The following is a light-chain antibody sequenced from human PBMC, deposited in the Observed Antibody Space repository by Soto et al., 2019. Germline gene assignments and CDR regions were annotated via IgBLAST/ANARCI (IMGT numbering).Light chain of an antibody. Sequence: EIVLTQSPGTLSLSPGERATLSCRASESVSSSYLAWYQHKPGQAPRLLISGASSRATGIPDRFSGSGSGTDITLNISRLEPEDFAVYYCNQYGSSPTFGQGTTVEIK. CDR3: NQYGSSPT. CDR2: GAS. V-gene: IGKV3-20*01. J-gene: IGKJ1*01. CDR1: ESVSSSY.